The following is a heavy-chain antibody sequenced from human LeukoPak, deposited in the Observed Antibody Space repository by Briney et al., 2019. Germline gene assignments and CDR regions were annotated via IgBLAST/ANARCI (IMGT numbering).Heavy chain of an antibody. J-gene: IGHJ4*02. Sequence: LPGGSLRLSCAASGFTVSSNYMSWVRQAPGKGLEWVSVIYSGGSTYYADSVKGRFTISRDNSKNTLYLQMNSLRAEDTAVYYCARVYSSSYSDYWGQGTLVTVSS. CDR1: GFTVSSNY. D-gene: IGHD6-13*01. V-gene: IGHV3-53*01. CDR3: ARVYSSSYSDY. CDR2: IYSGGST.